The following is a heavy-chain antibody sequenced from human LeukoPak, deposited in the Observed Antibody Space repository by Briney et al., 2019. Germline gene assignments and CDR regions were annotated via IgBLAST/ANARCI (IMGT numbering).Heavy chain of an antibody. D-gene: IGHD1-26*01. CDR3: AKGGSGSFPNGAFDI. J-gene: IGHJ3*02. CDR1: GFTFSSYG. CDR2: IRYDGSNK. Sequence: GGSLRLXCAAPGFTFSSYGMHWVRQAPGKGLEWVAFIRYDGSNKYYADSVKGRFTISRDNSKNTLYLQMNSLRAEDTAVYYCAKGGSGSFPNGAFDIWGQGTMVTVSS. V-gene: IGHV3-30*02.